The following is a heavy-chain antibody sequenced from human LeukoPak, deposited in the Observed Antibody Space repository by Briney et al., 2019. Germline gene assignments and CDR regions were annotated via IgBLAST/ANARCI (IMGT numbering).Heavy chain of an antibody. J-gene: IGHJ4*02. Sequence: GASVKVSCKASGYTFTSYYIHWVRQAPGQGLEWMGLINPSGGSTNYAQKFQGRVTMTRDTSTSTVYMELRSLRSDDAAVYYCARGGNSGWRTPNDDYWGQGTRVTVSS. CDR3: ARGGNSGWRTPNDDY. D-gene: IGHD6-19*01. CDR1: GYTFTSYY. V-gene: IGHV1-46*01. CDR2: INPSGGST.